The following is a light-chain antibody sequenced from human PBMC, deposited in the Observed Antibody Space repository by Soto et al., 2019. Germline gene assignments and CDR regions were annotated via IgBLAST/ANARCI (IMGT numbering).Light chain of an antibody. Sequence: DIVMTQSPDSLAVSPGERATINCKSSQSVLYSSNNKNYLAWYQQKPVQPPKLLIYWASTRESGVPDRFSGSGSRTDFTLTISSLQAEDVAVYYCQQYYNTPYPFGQGTKLEIK. V-gene: IGKV4-1*01. CDR1: QSVLYSSNNKNY. CDR3: QQYYNTPYP. J-gene: IGKJ2*01. CDR2: WAS.